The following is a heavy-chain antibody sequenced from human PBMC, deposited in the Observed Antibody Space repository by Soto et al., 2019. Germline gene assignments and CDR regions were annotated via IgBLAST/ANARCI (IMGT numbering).Heavy chain of an antibody. D-gene: IGHD3-10*01. CDR2: IYYSGST. CDR3: ARDRFGDSNFDY. V-gene: IGHV4-39*07. J-gene: IGHJ4*02. Sequence: SETLSLTCTVSGGSISSRSYYWGWIRQPPGKGLEWIASIYYSGSTNPNPSLNSRVTISVDTSKSQFSLKLSSVTAADAAVYYCARDRFGDSNFDYWGQGALVTVSS. CDR1: GGSISSRSYY.